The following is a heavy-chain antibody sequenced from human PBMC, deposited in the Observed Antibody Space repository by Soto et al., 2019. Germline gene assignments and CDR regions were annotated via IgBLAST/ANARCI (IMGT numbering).Heavy chain of an antibody. D-gene: IGHD2-2*02. CDR3: ARGYCSSTSCYMIPDY. J-gene: IGHJ4*02. CDR2: TIPIFGTA. Sequence: QVQLVQSGAEVKKPGSSVKVSCKASGGTFSSYAISWVRQAPGQGLEWLGGTIPIFGTANYAQKFQGRATITADKSTSTAYMEVSSLRSEDTAVYYCARGYCSSTSCYMIPDYWGQGTLVTVSS. V-gene: IGHV1-69*06. CDR1: GGTFSSYA.